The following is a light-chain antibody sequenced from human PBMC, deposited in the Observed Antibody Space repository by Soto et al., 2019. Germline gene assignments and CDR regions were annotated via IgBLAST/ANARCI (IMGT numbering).Light chain of an antibody. J-gene: IGKJ1*01. Sequence: DIEMRQSPSSLSASVGDRVTLTCRASQSLNRWLAWYQQKPGKAPKLLIYDAYSLQSGVTSRFSGSGSGTEFAITISSLQPDDFATYYCQQYNTYSWTFGQGTQVDIK. CDR3: QQYNTYSWT. CDR2: DAY. V-gene: IGKV1-5*01. CDR1: QSLNRW.